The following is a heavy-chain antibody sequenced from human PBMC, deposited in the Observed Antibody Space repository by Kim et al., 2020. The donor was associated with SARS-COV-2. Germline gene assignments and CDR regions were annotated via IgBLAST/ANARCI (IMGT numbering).Heavy chain of an antibody. CDR2: IIPLLGVV. J-gene: IGHJ6*02. CDR3: VRDRGAGAVKYYGTDV. CDR1: GDTFHNYA. Sequence: SVKVSCKASGDTFHNYAITWVRQAPGQGLEWMGRIIPLLGVVNYAQRVQGRVTITADKSTSTAYLELTTLRSEDTGVFYCVRDRGAGAVKYYGTDVWGQGTTFTVSS. V-gene: IGHV1-69*04.